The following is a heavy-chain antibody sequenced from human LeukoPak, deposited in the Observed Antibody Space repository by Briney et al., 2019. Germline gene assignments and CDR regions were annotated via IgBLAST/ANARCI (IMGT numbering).Heavy chain of an antibody. V-gene: IGHV4-31*03. CDR1: GGSISSGGYY. J-gene: IGHJ5*02. CDR2: IYYSGST. CDR3: ARDGPPGTTPFDP. Sequence: PSQTLSLTYTVSGGSISSGGYYWSWIRQHPGKGLEWIGYIYYSGSTYYNPSLKSRVTISVDTSKNQFSLKLSSVTAADTAVYYCARDGPPGTTPFDPWGQGTLVTVSS. D-gene: IGHD1-1*01.